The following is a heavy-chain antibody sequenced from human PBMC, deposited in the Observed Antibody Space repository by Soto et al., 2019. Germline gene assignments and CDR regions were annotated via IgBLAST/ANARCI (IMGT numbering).Heavy chain of an antibody. CDR3: ARVVFWSGYCLPY. CDR1: GYTFTSYD. V-gene: IGHV1-8*01. CDR2: MNPNSGNT. D-gene: IGHD3-3*01. Sequence: ASLKVSCKASGYTFTSYDINWVRQATGQGLEWMGWMNPNSGNTGYAQKFQGRVTMTRNTSISTAYMELSSLRSEDTAVYYCARVVFWSGYCLPYWGQGTLVTVSS. J-gene: IGHJ4*02.